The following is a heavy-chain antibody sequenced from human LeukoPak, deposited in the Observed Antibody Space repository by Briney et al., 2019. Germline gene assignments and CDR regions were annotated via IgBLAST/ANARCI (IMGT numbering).Heavy chain of an antibody. J-gene: IGHJ5*02. D-gene: IGHD4-23*01. CDR3: VRDRAGGNSVWFDP. CDR2: ISSSSGTI. CDR1: GFTFSSYA. Sequence: PGGSLRLSCAASGFTFSSYAMNWVRQAPGKGLEWISFISSSSGTIYYADSVKGRFTISRDNAKNSLYLQMNSLRDEDTAVYYCVRDRAGGNSVWFDPWGQGTLVTVSS. V-gene: IGHV3-48*02.